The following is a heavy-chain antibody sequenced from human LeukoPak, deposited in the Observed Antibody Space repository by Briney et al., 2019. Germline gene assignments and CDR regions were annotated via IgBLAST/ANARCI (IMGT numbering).Heavy chain of an antibody. Sequence: GGSLRLSCAASGFTVSSNYMSWVRQAPGKGLEWVSVIYSGGSTYYADSVKGRFTIPRDNSKSTLYLQMNSLRAEDTAVYYCARGLAYGGNPGAEYFQHWGQGTLVTVSS. CDR3: ARGLAYGGNPGAEYFQH. CDR1: GFTVSSNY. CDR2: IYSGGST. V-gene: IGHV3-53*01. J-gene: IGHJ1*01. D-gene: IGHD4-23*01.